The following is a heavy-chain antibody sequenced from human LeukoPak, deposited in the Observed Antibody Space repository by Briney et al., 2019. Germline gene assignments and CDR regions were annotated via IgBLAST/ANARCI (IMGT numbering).Heavy chain of an antibody. Sequence: SETLSLTCAVYGGXFSGYYCSWIRQPPGKGLEWIGEINHSGSTKYNPSLKSRVTISVDTSKKLFSLKLTSVTAADTAVYYCARGYYYGVDVWGQGTTVTVSS. J-gene: IGHJ6*02. CDR3: ARGYYYGVDV. CDR1: GGXFSGYY. V-gene: IGHV4-34*01. CDR2: INHSGST.